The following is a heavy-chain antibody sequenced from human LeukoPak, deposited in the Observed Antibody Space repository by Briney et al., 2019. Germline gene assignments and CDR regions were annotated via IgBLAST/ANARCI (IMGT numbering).Heavy chain of an antibody. CDR2: ISWNSGSI. D-gene: IGHD6-19*01. Sequence: PGGSLRLSCAASGFTFDDYAMHWVRQAPGKGLEWVSGISWNSGSIGYADSVKGRFTISRDNAKNSLYLQMNSLRAEDTALYYCAKSVAAYYFDYWGQGTLVTVSS. CDR1: GFTFDDYA. J-gene: IGHJ4*02. CDR3: AKSVAAYYFDY. V-gene: IGHV3-9*01.